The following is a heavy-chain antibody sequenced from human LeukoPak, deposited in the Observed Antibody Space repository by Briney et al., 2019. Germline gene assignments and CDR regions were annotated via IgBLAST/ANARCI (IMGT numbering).Heavy chain of an antibody. CDR3: ARRNYDFRSGYPAGDTNYYYMDV. D-gene: IGHD3-3*01. V-gene: IGHV5-51*01. J-gene: IGHJ6*03. CDR1: GYSFTSYW. CDR2: IYPGDSDT. Sequence: GESPKISCKGSGYSFTSYWIGWVRQMPGKGLEWMGIIYPGDSDTRYSPSFQGQVTISADKSISTAYLQWSSLKASDTAMYYCARRNYDFRSGYPAGDTNYYYMDVWGKGTTVTVSS.